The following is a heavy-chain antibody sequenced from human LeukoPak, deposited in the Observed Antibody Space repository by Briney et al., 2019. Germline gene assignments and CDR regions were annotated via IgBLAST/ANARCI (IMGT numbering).Heavy chain of an antibody. CDR2: IRYDGGNK. CDR3: AKDRHCSGGSCSTVLDY. CDR1: GFTFSSYG. J-gene: IGHJ4*02. D-gene: IGHD2-15*01. Sequence: GGSLRLSCAASGFTFSSYGMHWVRQAPGKGLEWVTFIRYDGGNKYYADSVKGRFTISRDNSKNTLYLQMNSLRPEDTAAYYCAKDRHCSGGSCSTVLDYWGQGTLVTVSS. V-gene: IGHV3-30*02.